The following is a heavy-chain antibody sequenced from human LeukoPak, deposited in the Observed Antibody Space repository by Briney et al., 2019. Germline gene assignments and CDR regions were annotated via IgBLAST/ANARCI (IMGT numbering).Heavy chain of an antibody. CDR3: AICLVSGTSCYGSGYFDY. Sequence: GESLKISCKGSGYSFTSYWIGWVRQMPGKGLEWMGIIYPGDSDTRYSPSFQGQVTISADKSISTAYLQWSSLKASDTAMYYCAICLVSGTSCYGSGYFDYWGQGTLVTVSS. D-gene: IGHD2-2*01. J-gene: IGHJ4*02. CDR1: GYSFTSYW. V-gene: IGHV5-51*01. CDR2: IYPGDSDT.